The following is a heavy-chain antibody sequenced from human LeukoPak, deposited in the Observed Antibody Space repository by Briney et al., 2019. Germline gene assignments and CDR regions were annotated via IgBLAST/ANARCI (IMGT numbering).Heavy chain of an antibody. J-gene: IGHJ4*02. Sequence: SVKVSCKASGGTFSSYAISWVRQAPGQGLEWMGGIIPIFGTANYAQKFQGRVTITADESTSTAYMELSSLRSEDTAVYYCAREEKWLRPWSFDYWGQGTLVTVSS. V-gene: IGHV1-69*13. CDR3: AREEKWLRPWSFDY. D-gene: IGHD5-12*01. CDR2: IIPIFGTA. CDR1: GGTFSSYA.